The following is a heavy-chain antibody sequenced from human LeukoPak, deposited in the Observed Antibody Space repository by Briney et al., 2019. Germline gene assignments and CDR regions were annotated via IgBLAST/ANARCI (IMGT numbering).Heavy chain of an antibody. CDR1: GFTFSSYS. D-gene: IGHD3-3*01. CDR2: ISSSSSYI. Sequence: GGSLRLSCAASGFTFSSYSMNWVRQAPGKGLEWVSSISSSSSYIYYADSVKGRFTISRDNAKNSLYLQMNSLRAEDTAVYYCARDGAALRFLEWLPQADYYYYYMDVWGKGTTVTVSS. CDR3: ARDGAALRFLEWLPQADYYYYYMDV. J-gene: IGHJ6*03. V-gene: IGHV3-21*01.